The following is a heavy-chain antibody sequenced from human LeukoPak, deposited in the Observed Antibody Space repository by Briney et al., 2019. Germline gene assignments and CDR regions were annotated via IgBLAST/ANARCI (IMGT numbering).Heavy chain of an antibody. D-gene: IGHD6-6*01. CDR1: GFTFSSYG. J-gene: IGHJ3*02. V-gene: IGHV3-30*18. Sequence: GGSLRLSCAASGFTFSSYGMHWVRQAPGKGLEWVAVISYDGSNKYYADSVKGRFTISRDNSKNTLYLQMNSLRAEDTAVYYCAKDLSRLYSSSPHAFDIWGQGTMVTVSS. CDR2: ISYDGSNK. CDR3: AKDLSRLYSSSPHAFDI.